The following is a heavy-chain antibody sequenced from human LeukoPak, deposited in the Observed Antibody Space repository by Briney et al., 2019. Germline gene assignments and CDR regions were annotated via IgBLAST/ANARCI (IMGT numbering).Heavy chain of an antibody. J-gene: IGHJ5*02. D-gene: IGHD3-16*01. CDR3: ARGGGRNWFDP. V-gene: IGHV4-61*02. CDR2: IYTSGST. CDR1: GVSISGGSYY. Sequence: SQTLSLTCTVSGVSISGGSYYWNWIRQPAGKGLEWIGRIYTSGSTNYNPSLKSRVTISVDTSKNQFSLKLSSVTAADTAVYYCARGGGRNWFDPWGQGTLVTVSS.